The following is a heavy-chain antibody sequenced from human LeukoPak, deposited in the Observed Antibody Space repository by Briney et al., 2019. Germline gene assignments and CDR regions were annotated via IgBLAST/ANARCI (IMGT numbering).Heavy chain of an antibody. J-gene: IGHJ4*02. CDR1: GGSISSGGYY. D-gene: IGHD6-13*01. CDR3: ARYRIAAAGTFGGYYFDY. V-gene: IGHV4-31*03. CDR2: IYYSGST. Sequence: SQTLSLTRTVSGGSISSGGYYWSWIRQHPGKGLEWIGYIYYSGSTYYNPSLKSRVTISVDTSKNQFSPKLSSVTAADTAVYYCARYRIAAAGTFGGYYFDYWGQGTLVTVSS.